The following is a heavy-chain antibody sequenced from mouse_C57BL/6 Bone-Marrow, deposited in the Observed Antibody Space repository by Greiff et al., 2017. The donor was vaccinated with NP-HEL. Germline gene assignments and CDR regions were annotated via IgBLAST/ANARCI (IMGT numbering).Heavy chain of an antibody. D-gene: IGHD2-1*01. CDR3: ASRLLSGAY. V-gene: IGHV1-64*01. CDR1: GYTFTSYW. Sequence: QVHMKQPGAELVKPGASVKLSCKASGYTFTSYWMHWVKQRPGQGLEWIGMIHPNSGSTNYNEKFKSKATLTVDKSSSTAYMQLSSLTSEDSAVYYCASRLLSGAYWGQGTLVTVSA. J-gene: IGHJ3*01. CDR2: IHPNSGST.